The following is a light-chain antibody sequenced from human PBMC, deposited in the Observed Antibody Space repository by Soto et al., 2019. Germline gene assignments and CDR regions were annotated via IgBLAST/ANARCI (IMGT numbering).Light chain of an antibody. V-gene: IGKV3-20*01. Sequence: EIVLTQSPGTLSLSPGERATLSCRASQSVSSRYLDWYQQKPGQAPRLLIYGASSRATGIPDRFSGSGSGTDLTLTISRLEPEDFAVYYCQQYANSPPTFGQGTKVEIK. J-gene: IGKJ1*01. CDR2: GAS. CDR3: QQYANSPPT. CDR1: QSVSSRY.